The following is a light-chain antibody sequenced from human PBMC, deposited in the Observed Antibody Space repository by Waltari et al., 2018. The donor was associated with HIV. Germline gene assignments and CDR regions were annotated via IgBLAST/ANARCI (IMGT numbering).Light chain of an antibody. CDR3: QQYNNWPPWT. CDR1: QSVGSN. J-gene: IGKJ1*01. V-gene: IGKV3-15*01. Sequence: EIVMTQSPATLSVSPGERATLSCRASQSVGSNLAWYRQKPGQAPRLLIYYASTRATGIPARFSGNGSGTEFTLTISSLLSEDFAVYYCQQYNNWPPWTFSQGTKVEIK. CDR2: YAS.